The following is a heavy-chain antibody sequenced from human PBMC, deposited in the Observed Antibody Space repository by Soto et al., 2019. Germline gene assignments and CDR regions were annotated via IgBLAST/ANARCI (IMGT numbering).Heavy chain of an antibody. Sequence: GGSLRLSCAASGFTFSSYWMHWVRQAPGKGLVWVSRINSDGSSTSYADSVKGRFTISRDNAKNTLYLQMNSLRAEDTAVYYCARASGDILNGYYYYYGMDVWGQGTTVTVSS. CDR1: GFTFSSYW. CDR2: INSDGSST. J-gene: IGHJ6*02. CDR3: ARASGDILNGYYYYYGMDV. D-gene: IGHD3-9*01. V-gene: IGHV3-74*01.